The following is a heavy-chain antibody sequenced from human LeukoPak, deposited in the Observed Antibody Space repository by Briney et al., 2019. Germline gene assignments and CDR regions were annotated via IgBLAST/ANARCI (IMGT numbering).Heavy chain of an antibody. CDR3: ARGRGYSSGWQPHDY. J-gene: IGHJ4*02. Sequence: ASVKVSCKASGYTFTSYYMHWVRQAPGQGLEWMGIINPSGGSTSYAQKFQGRVTMTRDTSISTAYMELSRLRSDDTAVYYCARGRGYSSGWQPHDYWGQGTLVTVSS. D-gene: IGHD6-19*01. V-gene: IGHV1-46*01. CDR1: GYTFTSYY. CDR2: INPSGGST.